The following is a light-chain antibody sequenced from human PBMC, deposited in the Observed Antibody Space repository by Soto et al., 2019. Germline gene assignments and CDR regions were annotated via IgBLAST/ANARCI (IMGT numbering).Light chain of an antibody. CDR2: SVS. Sequence: DIQMTQSPPTLSASVGDRVTITCRASQSLPNWLAWYQQRPGKAPKLQIYSVSNLESGVPSRFSGSGSGTEFTLTISSLQPDDFATYYCQLQGTFGQGTKVEFK. CDR1: QSLPNW. V-gene: IGKV1-5*03. J-gene: IGKJ1*01. CDR3: QLQGT.